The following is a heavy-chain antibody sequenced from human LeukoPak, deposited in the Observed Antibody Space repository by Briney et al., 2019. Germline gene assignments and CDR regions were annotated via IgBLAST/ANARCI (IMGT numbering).Heavy chain of an antibody. Sequence: GGSLRLSCAASGFTFSSYSMNWVRQAPGKGLEWVSYISRSSSTIFYADSVKGRFTISRDNAKNSLYLQMNSLRAEDTALYYCARYATVAAHRDFDYWGQGTLVTVSS. CDR2: ISRSSSTI. J-gene: IGHJ4*02. CDR3: ARYATVAAHRDFDY. V-gene: IGHV3-48*01. CDR1: GFTFSSYS. D-gene: IGHD6-19*01.